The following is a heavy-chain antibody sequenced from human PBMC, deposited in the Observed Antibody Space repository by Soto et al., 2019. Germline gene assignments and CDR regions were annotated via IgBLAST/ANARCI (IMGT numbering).Heavy chain of an antibody. CDR3: VQTTGWPGFDF. V-gene: IGHV3-53*01. CDR1: GFAVSSKN. D-gene: IGHD6-19*01. CDR2: IYGGGTT. J-gene: IGHJ4*02. Sequence: VQLVESGGGLIQPGGSLRPSCAASGFAVSSKNMTWVRQAPGKGLEGVSVIYGGGTTYYADSVKGRFTISRDTSKNTLYLQMNSLRAEDTAVYYCVQTTGWPGFDFWGQGTLVTVSS.